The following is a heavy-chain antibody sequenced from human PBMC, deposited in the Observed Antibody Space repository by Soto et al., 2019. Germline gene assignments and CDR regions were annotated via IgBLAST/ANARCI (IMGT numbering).Heavy chain of an antibody. V-gene: IGHV1-18*01. CDR1: RYAFTTYG. CDR3: AREGQLGY. CDR2: ISAYNGNT. J-gene: IGHJ4*02. Sequence: APVKVSSKASRYAFTTYGFSWVRQAPGQGLEWMGWISAYNGNTNYAQKFQGRVTLTTDTSTSTAYMELRSLRSDDTAVYYCAREGQLGYWGQGTLVTVSS. D-gene: IGHD6-6*01.